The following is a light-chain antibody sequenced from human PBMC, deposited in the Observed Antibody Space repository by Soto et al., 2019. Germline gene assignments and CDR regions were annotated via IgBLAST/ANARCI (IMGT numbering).Light chain of an antibody. V-gene: IGKV3-20*01. Sequence: TQLPATLYGSPGERATGSCRFSQSVSSYLAWYQQKPGQAPRLLIYGASSRATGIPDRFSGSGSGTDFSLTSSRLEPEDFAVYYCQQYGSSPKWTFGQGTKVDIK. J-gene: IGKJ1*01. CDR2: GAS. CDR1: QSVSSY. CDR3: QQYGSSPKWT.